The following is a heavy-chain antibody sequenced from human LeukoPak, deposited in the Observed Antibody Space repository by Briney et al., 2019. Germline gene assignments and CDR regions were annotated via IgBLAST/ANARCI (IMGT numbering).Heavy chain of an antibody. CDR1: GFTFSSYA. CDR3: PRGFGNWNLNDY. V-gene: IGHV3-30-3*01. CDR2: ISYDGSNK. D-gene: IGHD1-1*01. J-gene: IGHJ4*02. Sequence: GGSLRLSCAVSGFTFSSYAMHWVRQAPGKGLEWVAVISYDGSNKYYADSVKGRFTISRDNSKNTLYLQMNSLRAEDTAVYYCPRGFGNWNLNDYWGQGTLVTVSS.